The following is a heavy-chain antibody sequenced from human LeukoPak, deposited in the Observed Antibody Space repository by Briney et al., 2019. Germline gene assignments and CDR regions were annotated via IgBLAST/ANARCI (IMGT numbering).Heavy chain of an antibody. CDR3: ARPYSSSSDFDY. Sequence: ASVKVSCKASGYTFTGYYMHWVRRAPGQGLEWMGWINPNSGGTNYAQKFQGRVTMTRDTSISTAYMELSRLRSDDTAVYYCARPYSSSSDFDYWGQGTLVTVSS. CDR2: INPNSGGT. CDR1: GYTFTGYY. J-gene: IGHJ4*02. V-gene: IGHV1-2*02. D-gene: IGHD6-6*01.